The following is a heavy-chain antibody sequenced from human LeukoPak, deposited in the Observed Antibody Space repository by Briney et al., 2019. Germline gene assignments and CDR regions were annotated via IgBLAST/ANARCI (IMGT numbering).Heavy chain of an antibody. Sequence: PGGSLRLSCAASGFTFSSYAMSWVRQAPGKGLEWVSAISGSGGSTYYADSVKGRFTISRDNSKNTLYLQMNSLRAEDTAVYYCAKVGRIAVAGQLDYWGQGTLVTVFS. CDR1: GFTFSSYA. V-gene: IGHV3-23*01. CDR3: AKVGRIAVAGQLDY. D-gene: IGHD6-19*01. J-gene: IGHJ4*02. CDR2: ISGSGGST.